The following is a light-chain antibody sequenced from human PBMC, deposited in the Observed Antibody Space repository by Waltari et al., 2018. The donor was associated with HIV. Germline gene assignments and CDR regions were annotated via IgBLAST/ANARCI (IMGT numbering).Light chain of an antibody. Sequence: QSVLTQPPSVSAAPGQKVTISCSGSSSNIGNNFVSWYQQLPGTAPKLLIYENNKRPSGIPYRFSGSKSATSATLDITGLQTGDEADYHCGAWDSSLTVGMFGGGTKLTVL. CDR2: ENN. V-gene: IGLV1-51*02. CDR1: SSNIGNNF. J-gene: IGLJ3*02. CDR3: GAWDSSLTVGM.